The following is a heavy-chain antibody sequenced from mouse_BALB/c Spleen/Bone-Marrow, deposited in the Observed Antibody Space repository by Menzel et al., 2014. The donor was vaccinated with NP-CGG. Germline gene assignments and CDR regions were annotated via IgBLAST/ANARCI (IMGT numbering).Heavy chain of an antibody. CDR1: GYAFSTYW. V-gene: IGHV1-80*01. Sequence: VKLMESGAELVRPGSSVKISCKVSGYAFSTYWMNWVKQRPGQGLEWIGQIYPGDGDTNYNGKFKGKATLTADKSSSTAYMQLSSLTSEDSAIYFCARGLRAYWGQGTLVTVSA. CDR3: ARGLRAY. J-gene: IGHJ3*01. CDR2: IYPGDGDT.